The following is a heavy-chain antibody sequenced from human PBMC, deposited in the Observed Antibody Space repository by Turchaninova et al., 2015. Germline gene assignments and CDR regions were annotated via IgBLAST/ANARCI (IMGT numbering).Heavy chain of an antibody. CDR3: AVTPNYYGSSGYF. J-gene: IGHJ4*02. D-gene: IGHD6-19*01. Sequence: QLVPSGAEGKSVGGSLRVYWKASCDTLSSSWISLGGPMPGKGLEWMGKIDPRDSETKYSPSFQGHVSISADKSISTAYLQWRSLKASDTAIYYCAVTPNYYGSSGYFWSQGTPVTVSS. V-gene: IGHV5-10-1*03. CDR1: CDTLSSSW. CDR2: IDPRDSET.